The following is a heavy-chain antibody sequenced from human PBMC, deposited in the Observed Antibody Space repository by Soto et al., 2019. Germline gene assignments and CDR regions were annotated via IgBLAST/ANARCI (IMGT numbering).Heavy chain of an antibody. J-gene: IGHJ5*02. D-gene: IGHD6-13*01. CDR2: ISGSGGST. CDR3: ARPATPGIAFNWFDP. V-gene: IGHV3-23*01. Sequence: GGSLRLSCAASGFTFSSYAMSWVRQAPGKGLEWVSAISGSGGSTYYADSVKGRFTISRDNSKNTLYLQMNSLRAEDTAVYYCARPATPGIAFNWFDPWGQGTLVTVSS. CDR1: GFTFSSYA.